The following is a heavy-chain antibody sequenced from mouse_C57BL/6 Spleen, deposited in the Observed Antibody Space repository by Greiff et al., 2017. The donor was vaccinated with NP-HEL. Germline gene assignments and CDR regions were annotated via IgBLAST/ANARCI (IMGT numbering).Heavy chain of an antibody. Sequence: VQLQQSGAELVRPGASVTLSCKASGYTFTDYEMHWVKQTPVHGLEWIGAIDPETGGTAYNQKFKGKAILTADKSSSTAYMELRSLTSEDSAVYYCTRYYDGYSYAMDYWGQGTSVTVSS. CDR2: IDPETGGT. CDR1: GYTFTDYE. D-gene: IGHD2-3*01. V-gene: IGHV1-15*01. CDR3: TRYYDGYSYAMDY. J-gene: IGHJ4*01.